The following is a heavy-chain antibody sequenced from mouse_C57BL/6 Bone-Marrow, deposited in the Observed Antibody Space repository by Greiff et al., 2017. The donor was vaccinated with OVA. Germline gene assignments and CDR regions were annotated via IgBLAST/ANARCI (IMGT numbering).Heavy chain of an antibody. CDR2: IYPGDGDT. J-gene: IGHJ2*01. CDR3: ARDYGSSALDY. V-gene: IGHV1-82*01. D-gene: IGHD1-1*01. Sequence: QVQLKQSGPELVKPGASVKISCKASGYAFSSSWMNWVKQRPGTGLEWIGRIYPGDGDTNYNGKFKGKATLTADKSSSTAYMQLSSLTSEDSAVYFCARDYGSSALDYWGQGTTLTVSS. CDR1: GYAFSSSW.